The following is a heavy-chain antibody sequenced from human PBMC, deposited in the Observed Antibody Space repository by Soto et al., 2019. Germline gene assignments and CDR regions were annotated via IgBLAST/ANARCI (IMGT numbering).Heavy chain of an antibody. CDR2: FYYSGST. CDR3: ARDSSMTTVVRDAFDI. Sequence: PSETLYLSCSVSGHSMSSPYWGWVLQSPGKGLEWIVHFYYSGSTKYNPSFKSRVTMSVDTSKNQFSLKLSSVTAADTAVYYCARDSSMTTVVRDAFDIWGQGTMVT. CDR1: GHSMSSPY. J-gene: IGHJ3*02. V-gene: IGHV4-59*11. D-gene: IGHD4-17*01.